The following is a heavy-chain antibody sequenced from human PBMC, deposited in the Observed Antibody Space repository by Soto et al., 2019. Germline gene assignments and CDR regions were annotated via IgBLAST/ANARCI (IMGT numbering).Heavy chain of an antibody. CDR3: ARLMTTVIGADAFDI. D-gene: IGHD4-4*01. CDR2: MNPNSGNT. Sequence: QVQLVQSGAEVKKPGASVKVSCKASGYTFTSYDINGVRQATGQGLEWMGWMNPNSGNTGYAQKFQGRVTMTRNTSISTAYMELSSLRSEDTAVYYCARLMTTVIGADAFDIWGQGTMVTVSS. J-gene: IGHJ3*02. CDR1: GYTFTSYD. V-gene: IGHV1-8*01.